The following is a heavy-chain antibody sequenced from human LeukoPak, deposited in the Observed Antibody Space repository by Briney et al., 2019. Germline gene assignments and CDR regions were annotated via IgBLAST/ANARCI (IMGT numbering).Heavy chain of an antibody. CDR2: ITSTSNYI. Sequence: GGSLRLSCAASGFTFSIYSMNWVRQAPGKGLEWLSSITSTSNYIYYADSVKGRFTISRDNVQNSLYLQMNSLRAEDTAMYYCARDRGYFDNWGQGTLVTVSS. CDR1: GFTFSIYS. V-gene: IGHV3-21*01. CDR3: ARDRGYFDN. J-gene: IGHJ4*02.